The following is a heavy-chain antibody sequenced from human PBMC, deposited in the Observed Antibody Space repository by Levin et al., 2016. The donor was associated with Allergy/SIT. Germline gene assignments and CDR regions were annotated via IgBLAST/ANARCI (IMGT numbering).Heavy chain of an antibody. CDR3: ASTRGCSRALCHDCVGVYCWLDP. V-gene: IGHV3-30-3*01. CDR2: ISYDGNNK. Sequence: GESLKISCAASGVMFTSYAMHWVRQAPGKGLEWLAVISYDGNNKYYADSVKGRFTVSRDNSKTTLYLEMNSLRPEDTAVYYCASTRGCSRALCHDCVGVYCWLDPWGQGTLVTVSS. J-gene: IGHJ5*02. D-gene: IGHD2-15*01. CDR1: GVMFTSYA.